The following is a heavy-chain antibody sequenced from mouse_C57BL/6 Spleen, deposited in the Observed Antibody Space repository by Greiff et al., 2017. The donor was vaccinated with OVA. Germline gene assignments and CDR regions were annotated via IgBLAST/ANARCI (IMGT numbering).Heavy chain of an antibody. CDR3: ARCYDGYYVWFAY. V-gene: IGHV1-26*01. CDR1: GYTFTDYY. J-gene: IGHJ3*01. Sequence: EVQLQQSGPELVKPGASVKISCKASGYTFTDYYMNWVKQSHGKSLEWIGDINPNNGGTSYNQKFKGKATLTVDKSSSTAYMELRSLTSEDSAVYYCARCYDGYYVWFAYWGQGTLVTVSA. D-gene: IGHD2-3*01. CDR2: INPNNGGT.